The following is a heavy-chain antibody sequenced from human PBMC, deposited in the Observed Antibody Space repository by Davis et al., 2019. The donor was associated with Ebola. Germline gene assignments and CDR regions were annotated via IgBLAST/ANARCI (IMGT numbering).Heavy chain of an antibody. CDR1: GLTFSDYG. V-gene: IGHV3-30*03. CDR2: VSYDGNTQ. Sequence: GESLKISCEASGLTFSDYGMHWVRQAPGRGPEWVAVVSYDGNTQLYADTVMGRFTISRDNSENTLYLQMNSLRSDDTAVYYCVRDIFATIRGTRGAFDIWGQGTMVTVSS. D-gene: IGHD1-7*01. J-gene: IGHJ3*02. CDR3: VRDIFATIRGTRGAFDI.